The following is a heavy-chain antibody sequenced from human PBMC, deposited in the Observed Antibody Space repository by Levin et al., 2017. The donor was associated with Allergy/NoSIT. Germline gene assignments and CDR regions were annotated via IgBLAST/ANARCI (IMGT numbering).Heavy chain of an antibody. CDR1: GFTFSSYA. J-gene: IGHJ3*02. Sequence: PGESLKISCAASGFTFSSYAMSWVRQAPGKGLEWVSAISGSGGSTYYADSVKGRFTISRDNSKNTLYLQMNSLRAEDTAVYYCAKFAGGSGYYYRGGAFDIWGQGTMVTVSS. D-gene: IGHD3-22*01. CDR2: ISGSGGST. V-gene: IGHV3-23*01. CDR3: AKFAGGSGYYYRGGAFDI.